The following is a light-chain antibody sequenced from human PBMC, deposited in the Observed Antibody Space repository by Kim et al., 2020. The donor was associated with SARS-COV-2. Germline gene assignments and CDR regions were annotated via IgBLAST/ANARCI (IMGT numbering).Light chain of an antibody. J-gene: IGLJ2*01. CDR3: CSYAGSLVV. CDR1: SSDVGGYNY. V-gene: IGLV2-11*01. CDR2: DVS. Sequence: PGQSVTISCTGTSSDVGGYNYVSWYQQHPGKAPKLMIYDVSKWPSGVPDRFSGSKSGNTASLTISGLQAEDEADYYCCSYAGSLVVFGGGTQLTVL.